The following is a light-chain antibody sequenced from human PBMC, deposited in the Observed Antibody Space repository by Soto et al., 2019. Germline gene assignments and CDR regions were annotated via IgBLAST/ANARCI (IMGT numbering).Light chain of an antibody. Sequence: EIVMTQSPVTLSVSPGERVTLSCRASQSVSSNLAWYQQKPGQAPSLLIYGAFTRATGIPARFSGTGSGTEFLLTISILWFEDFAFFFCRQFNGWPLTFGGGTRVEI. J-gene: IGKJ4*01. CDR1: QSVSSN. CDR3: RQFNGWPLT. V-gene: IGKV3-15*01. CDR2: GAF.